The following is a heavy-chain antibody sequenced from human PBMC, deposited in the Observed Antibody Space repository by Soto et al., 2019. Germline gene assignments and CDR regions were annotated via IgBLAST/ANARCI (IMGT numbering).Heavy chain of an antibody. V-gene: IGHV1-69*06. CDR1: GGTFSKYA. Sequence: QVELVQSGVEVKNPGSSVKVSCKASGGTFSKYAINWVRQAPGQGLEWMGGIIPFYDKPNYAENFLGRVTISADKFTTTAYLEVSSLSSEDTAVYFCARGYRELFFYAMDVWGRGTPVIVSS. D-gene: IGHD3-10*01. CDR3: ARGYRELFFYAMDV. CDR2: IIPFYDKP. J-gene: IGHJ6*02.